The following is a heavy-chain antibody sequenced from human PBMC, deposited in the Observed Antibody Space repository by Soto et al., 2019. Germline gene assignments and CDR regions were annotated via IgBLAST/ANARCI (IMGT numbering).Heavy chain of an antibody. V-gene: IGHV3-66*04. Sequence: EVQLVESGGGLVQPGGSLRLSCAASGVTVSSNYMSWVRQAPGKGLEWVSVIYSGGSTYYADSVKGRITISRDNSKNTLYLPMNSLRAEDTAVYYCARHGYNYGGGYFDYWGQGTLVTVSS. CDR2: IYSGGST. D-gene: IGHD5-18*01. CDR1: GVTVSSNY. J-gene: IGHJ4*02. CDR3: ARHGYNYGGGYFDY.